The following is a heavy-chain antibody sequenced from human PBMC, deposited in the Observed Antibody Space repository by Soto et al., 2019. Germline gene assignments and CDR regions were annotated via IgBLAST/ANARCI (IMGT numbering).Heavy chain of an antibody. V-gene: IGHV6-1*01. D-gene: IGHD2-8*01. CDR2: TYYRSKWYN. J-gene: IGHJ4*02. Sequence: SQTLSLTCAISGDSVSSNSAAWTWIRQSPSRGLEWLGRTYYRSKWYNDYAMSVKSRITINPDTSKNQFSLLLNSVTPEDTAAYYCLRAYGSNVFDYWGQGTLVTVSS. CDR1: GDSVSSNSAA. CDR3: LRAYGSNVFDY.